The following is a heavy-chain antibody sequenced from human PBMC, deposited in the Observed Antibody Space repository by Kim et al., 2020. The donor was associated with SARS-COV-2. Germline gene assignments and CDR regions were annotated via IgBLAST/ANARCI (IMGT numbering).Heavy chain of an antibody. CDR2: GYGRGTT. V-gene: IGHV4-61*01. J-gene: IGHJ4*01. D-gene: IGHD7-27*01. CDR1: GDSFTSDSFY. CDR3: ERSTERRCDVPGDF. Sequence: SETLSLTCTVSGDSFTSDSFYWGRIRQSPRKGLEWIGFGYGRGTTKYNSSLNRRVTMSLDAARNQYSQMFNFVAAADTSVYCCERSTERRCDVPGDF.